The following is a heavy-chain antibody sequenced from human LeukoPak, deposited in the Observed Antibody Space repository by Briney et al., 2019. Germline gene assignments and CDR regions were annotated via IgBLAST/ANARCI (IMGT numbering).Heavy chain of an antibody. J-gene: IGHJ6*02. CDR3: ARVGTAVAAYYYGMDV. CDR2: INAGNGNT. D-gene: IGHD6-19*01. V-gene: IGHV1-3*01. Sequence: ASVKVSCKASGYTFTSYAMHWVRQAPGQRLEWMGWINAGNGNTKYSQKFQGRVTITRDTSASTAYMELSSLRSEDTAVYYCARVGTAVAAYYYGMDVWGQGTTVTVSS. CDR1: GYTFTSYA.